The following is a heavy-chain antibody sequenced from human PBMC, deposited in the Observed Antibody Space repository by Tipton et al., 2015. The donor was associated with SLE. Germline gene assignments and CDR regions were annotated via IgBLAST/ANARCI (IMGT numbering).Heavy chain of an antibody. CDR1: GNTFIDFG. J-gene: IGHJ4*02. CDR3: ARDLGGYWSGGSCSPDF. CDR2: IGTYKGNT. Sequence: QLVQSGAEVKKPGASVSVSCRAPGNTFIDFGVIWVRQAPGQGLEWMGWIGTYKGNTNYAQRFRGRVTITTDTSTSTAYMELRSLRSDDTAVYYCARDLGGYWSGGSCSPDFWGQGTMVTVSS. D-gene: IGHD2-15*01. V-gene: IGHV1-18*01.